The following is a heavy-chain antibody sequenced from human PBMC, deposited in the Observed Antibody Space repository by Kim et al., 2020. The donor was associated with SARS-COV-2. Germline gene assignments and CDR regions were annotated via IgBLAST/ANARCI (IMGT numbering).Heavy chain of an antibody. CDR2: ISGSGGST. CDR1: GFTFSSYA. V-gene: IGHV3-23*01. J-gene: IGHJ6*02. CDR3: AKTHSQYDSSGYGV. D-gene: IGHD3-22*01. Sequence: GGSLRLSCAASGFTFSSYAMSWVRQAPGKGLEWVSAISGSGGSTYYADSVKGRFTISRDNSKNTLYLQMNSLRAEDTAVYYCAKTHSQYDSSGYGVWGQGTTVTVSS.